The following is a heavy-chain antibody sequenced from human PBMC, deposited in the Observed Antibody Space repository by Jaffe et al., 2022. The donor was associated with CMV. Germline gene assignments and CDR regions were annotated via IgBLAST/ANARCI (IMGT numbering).Heavy chain of an antibody. Sequence: QVQLVQSGPEVKKPGASVKVSCKASGYTFSNYGISWVRQAPGQGLEWLGWITDYNGSTDYAQKIQGRVTMTTDKSTSTVYMEMRSLRSDDTAVYYCARSFGEFTFYGMDVWGQGTTVTVSS. CDR1: GYTFSNYG. D-gene: IGHD3-10*01. CDR3: ARSFGEFTFYGMDV. CDR2: ITDYNGST. J-gene: IGHJ6*02. V-gene: IGHV1-18*01.